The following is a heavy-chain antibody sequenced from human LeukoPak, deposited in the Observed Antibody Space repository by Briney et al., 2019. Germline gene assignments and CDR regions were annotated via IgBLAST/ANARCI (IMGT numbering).Heavy chain of an antibody. Sequence: GGSLRLSCAASGFTFSSYSMNWVRQAPGKGLEWVSSISSSSSYIYYADSVKGRSTISRDNAKNSLYLQMNSLRAEDTAVYYCARDQAYYYDSSGYDNFDYWGQGTLVTVSS. CDR2: ISSSSSYI. CDR3: ARDQAYYYDSSGYDNFDY. CDR1: GFTFSSYS. V-gene: IGHV3-21*01. D-gene: IGHD3-22*01. J-gene: IGHJ4*02.